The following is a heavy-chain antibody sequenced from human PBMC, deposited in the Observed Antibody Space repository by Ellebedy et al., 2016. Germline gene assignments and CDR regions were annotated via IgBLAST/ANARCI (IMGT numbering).Heavy chain of an antibody. CDR1: GFTFSDYA. D-gene: IGHD4/OR15-4a*01. CDR3: AKGTMDYFYH. Sequence: SLKISXAGSGFTFSDYALHWVRQAPGKGLEWVSGISRDSAVIGYGGSVKGRFTISKDSAKNYLYLQMNSLRPEDTAFYYCAKGTMDYFYHWGQGTLVTVSS. V-gene: IGHV3-9*01. J-gene: IGHJ4*02. CDR2: ISRDSAVI.